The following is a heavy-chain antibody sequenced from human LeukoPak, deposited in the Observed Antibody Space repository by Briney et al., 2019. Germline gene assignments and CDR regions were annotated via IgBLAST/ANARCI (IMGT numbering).Heavy chain of an antibody. CDR1: GFSFRDYP. V-gene: IGHV3-23*01. J-gene: IGHJ3*02. D-gene: IGHD1-1*01. CDR2: ISAGADVI. CDR3: AKSLLTTATGTGRAFDI. Sequence: GGSLRLSCEAAGFSFRDYPMGWVRRASGKRLEWVSGISAGADVIFYADPVKGRFTISRDNSKNTLYLQMNSLRAEDSAEYYCAKSLLTTATGTGRAFDIWDQGTMVTVSA.